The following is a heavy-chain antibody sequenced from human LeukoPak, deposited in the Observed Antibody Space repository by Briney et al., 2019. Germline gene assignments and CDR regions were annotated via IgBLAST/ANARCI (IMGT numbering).Heavy chain of an antibody. CDR2: IYTSGST. CDR3: ARAYSSSWYFNWSDP. V-gene: IGHV4-61*02. J-gene: IGHJ5*02. D-gene: IGHD6-13*01. CDR1: GGSISSATYY. Sequence: SQTLSLTCTVSGGSISSATYYWHWLRQPAGTELEWVGRIYTSGSTNYNPSLKSRVTISVDTSKNQFSLKLTSVTAADTAVYFCARAYSSSWYFNWSDPWGQGTLVTVSS.